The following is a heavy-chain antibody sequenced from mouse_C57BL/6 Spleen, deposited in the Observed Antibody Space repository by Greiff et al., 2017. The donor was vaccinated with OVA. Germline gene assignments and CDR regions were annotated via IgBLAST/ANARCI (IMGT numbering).Heavy chain of an antibody. Sequence: VQLKESGAELVRPGASVTLSCKASGYTFTDYEMHWVKQTPVHGLEWIGAIDPETGGTAYNQKFKGKAILTADKSSSTAYMELRSLTSEDSAVYYCTRGYDAMDYWGQGTSVTVSS. V-gene: IGHV1-15*01. J-gene: IGHJ4*01. CDR2: IDPETGGT. CDR3: TRGYDAMDY. CDR1: GYTFTDYE.